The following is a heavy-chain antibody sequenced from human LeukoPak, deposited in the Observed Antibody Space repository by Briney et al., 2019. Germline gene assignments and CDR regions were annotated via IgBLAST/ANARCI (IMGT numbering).Heavy chain of an antibody. J-gene: IGHJ3*02. CDR1: GFTFSSYA. V-gene: IGHV3-30-3*01. Sequence: GGSLRLSCTASGFTFSSYAIHWVRQAPGKGLEWVTLISYEGSSKYYADSVRGRFIISRDNSKNTLFLQMNSLRTEDTAVYYCAREISTSSGWYGDDAFDIWGQGTMVTVSS. D-gene: IGHD6-13*01. CDR2: ISYEGSSK. CDR3: AREISTSSGWYGDDAFDI.